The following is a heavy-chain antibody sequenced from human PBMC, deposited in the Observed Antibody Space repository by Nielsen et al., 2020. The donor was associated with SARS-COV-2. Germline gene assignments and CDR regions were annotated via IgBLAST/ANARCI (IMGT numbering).Heavy chain of an antibody. J-gene: IGHJ4*02. V-gene: IGHV3-9*01. Sequence: SLKISCAASGFTFDDYAMHWVRQAPGKGLEWVSGISWNSGSIGYADSVKGRFTISRDNAKNSLYLQMNSLRAEDTALYYCAKPITGTTGGVVYWGQGTLVTVSS. CDR1: GFTFDDYA. CDR3: AKPITGTTGGVVY. CDR2: ISWNSGSI. D-gene: IGHD1-20*01.